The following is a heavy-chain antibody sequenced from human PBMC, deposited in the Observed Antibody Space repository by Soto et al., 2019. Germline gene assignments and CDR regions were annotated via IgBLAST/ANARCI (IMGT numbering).Heavy chain of an antibody. J-gene: IGHJ4*02. CDR2: ISGSGGST. Sequence: EVQLLESGGGLVQPGGSLRLSCAASGFTFSSYAMSWVRQAPGKGLEWVSAISGSGGSTYYADSVKGRFTISRDNSNNTLYLQMNSLRAEDTAVYYCAKGGPPYGDYEWSSNDFDYWGQGTLVTVSS. D-gene: IGHD4-17*01. CDR1: GFTFSSYA. V-gene: IGHV3-23*01. CDR3: AKGGPPYGDYEWSSNDFDY.